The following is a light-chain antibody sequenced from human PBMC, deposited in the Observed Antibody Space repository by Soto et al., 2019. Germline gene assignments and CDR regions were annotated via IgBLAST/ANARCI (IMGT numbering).Light chain of an antibody. Sequence: QSVLTQPPSASGSPGQSVTISCTGTSSDVGGYNYVSWYQQHPGKAPKLMIYEVSKRPSGVPDRLSGSKSGNTASLTVSGLQAEDEADYYCSSYAGSSNLVFGGGTKLTVL. CDR3: SSYAGSSNLV. J-gene: IGLJ2*01. CDR2: EVS. V-gene: IGLV2-8*01. CDR1: SSDVGGYNY.